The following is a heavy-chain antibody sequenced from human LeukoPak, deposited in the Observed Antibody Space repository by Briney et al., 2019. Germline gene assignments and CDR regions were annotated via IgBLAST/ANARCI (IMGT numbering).Heavy chain of an antibody. V-gene: IGHV4-39*01. CDR2: IYYSGST. D-gene: IGHD2-21*02. CDR1: GGSISSISYY. CDR3: ASLYCGGDCYPDY. Sequence: PSETLSLTCTVSGGSISSISYYWGWIRQPPGKGLEWIGSIYYSGSTYYNPSLKSRVTISVDTSKNQFSLKLSSVTAADTAVYYCASLYCGGDCYPDYWGQGTLVTVSS. J-gene: IGHJ4*02.